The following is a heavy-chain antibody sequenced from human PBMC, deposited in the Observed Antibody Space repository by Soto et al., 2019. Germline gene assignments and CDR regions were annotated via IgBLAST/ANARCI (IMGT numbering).Heavy chain of an antibody. CDR3: ARAPMEYSSSSLGYSSPLHAFDI. V-gene: IGHV4-30-4*01. Sequence: SETLSLTCTVSGGSISSGDYYWSWIRQPPGKGLEWIGYIYYSGSTYYNPSLKSRVTISVDTSKNQFSLKPSSVTAADTAVYYCARAPMEYSSSSLGYSSPLHAFDIWGQGTMVTVSS. D-gene: IGHD6-6*01. J-gene: IGHJ3*02. CDR1: GGSISSGDYY. CDR2: IYYSGST.